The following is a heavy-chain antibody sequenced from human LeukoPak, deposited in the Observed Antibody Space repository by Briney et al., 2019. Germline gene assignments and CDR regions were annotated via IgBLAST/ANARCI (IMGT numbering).Heavy chain of an antibody. CDR2: ISQSGNI. CDR1: GDSISSGGYS. D-gene: IGHD3-22*01. V-gene: IGHV4-30-2*01. J-gene: IGHJ5*02. Sequence: SETLSLTCTVSGDSISSGGYSWSWIRQPPGKGLEWIGYIYHIGYISQSGNIYQNPSLKSRVTISLDTSRNQFSLKLSSVTAADTAVYYCARSPLAFYDSCGYPRVWFDPWGQGTLVTVSS. CDR3: ARSPLAFYDSCGYPRVWFDP.